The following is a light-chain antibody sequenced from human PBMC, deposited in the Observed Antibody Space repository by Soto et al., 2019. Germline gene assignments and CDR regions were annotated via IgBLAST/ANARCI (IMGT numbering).Light chain of an antibody. Sequence: DIQMTQSPSTLSASVGDRVTITCRASQTITTWLAWYQQKPGKAPKLLIYDASTLESGVPSRFSGSGFGTEFTLTISSLQADDYATFYCQQYHTDWTFGQGTKVEIK. CDR2: DAS. J-gene: IGKJ1*01. CDR1: QTITTW. CDR3: QQYHTDWT. V-gene: IGKV1-5*01.